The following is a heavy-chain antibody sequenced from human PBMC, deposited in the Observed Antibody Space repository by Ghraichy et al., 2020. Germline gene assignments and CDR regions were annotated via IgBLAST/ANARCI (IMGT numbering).Heavy chain of an antibody. CDR2: ISGSGRST. CDR1: GFTFSSYA. CDR3: ARGVRVAYYAFDI. Sequence: GGSLRLSCAASGFTFSSYAMSWVRQAPGKGLEWVSDISGSGRSTYHADSVKGRFTISRDNSKNTLYLQMNSLRAEDTAVYYCARGVRVAYYAFDIWGQGTMFTVSS. V-gene: IGHV3-23*01. J-gene: IGHJ3*02. D-gene: IGHD3-10*01.